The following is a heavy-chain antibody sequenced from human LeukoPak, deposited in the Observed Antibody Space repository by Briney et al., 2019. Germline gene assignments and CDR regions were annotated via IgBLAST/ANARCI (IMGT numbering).Heavy chain of an antibody. J-gene: IGHJ4*02. CDR1: GFTFSSYA. Sequence: GGSLRLSCAASGFTFSSYAMSWVRQAPGKGLEWVSAISGSGGSTYYADSVKGRFTISRDNSKNTLYLQMNSLRAEDTAVYYCAKEAYYYDSSGYYYVYWGQGTLVTASS. CDR3: AKEAYYYDSSGYYYVY. CDR2: ISGSGGST. V-gene: IGHV3-23*01. D-gene: IGHD3-22*01.